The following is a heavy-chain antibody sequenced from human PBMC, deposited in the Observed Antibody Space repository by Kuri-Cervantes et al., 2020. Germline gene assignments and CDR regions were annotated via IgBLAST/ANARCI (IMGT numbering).Heavy chain of an antibody. J-gene: IGHJ4*02. CDR3: ARVFSGWYRGLGY. V-gene: IGHV1-3*02. CDR1: GYTFTSYA. CDR2: SNAGNGNT. Sequence: ASVKVSCKASGYTFTSYAMHWVRQAPGQRLEWMGWSNAGNGNTKYSQEFQGGVTITRDTSASTAYMELSSLRSEDTAVYYCARVFSGWYRGLGYWGQGTLVTVSS. D-gene: IGHD6-19*01.